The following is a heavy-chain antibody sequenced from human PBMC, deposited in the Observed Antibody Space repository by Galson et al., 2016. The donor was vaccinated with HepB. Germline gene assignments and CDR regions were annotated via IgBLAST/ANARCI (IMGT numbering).Heavy chain of an antibody. CDR3: AKSSTARGGYYYYGMDV. V-gene: IGHV3-23*01. D-gene: IGHD1-14*01. J-gene: IGHJ6*02. CDR1: GFTFSSYA. Sequence: SLRLSCAASGFTFSSYAMSWVRQAPGKGLEWVSVISGSGGSTYYADSVKGRFTISRDNSKNTLYVQMNSLRAEDTAVYYCAKSSTARGGYYYYGMDVWGQGTMVTVSS. CDR2: ISGSGGST.